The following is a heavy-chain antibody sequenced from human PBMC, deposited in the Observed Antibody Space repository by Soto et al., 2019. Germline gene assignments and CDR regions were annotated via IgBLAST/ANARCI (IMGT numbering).Heavy chain of an antibody. D-gene: IGHD3-22*01. CDR3: ASSRYYYDSSGYYAEGFDY. J-gene: IGHJ4*02. CDR2: IYYSGRT. CDR1: GGSISSSSYY. Sequence: QLQLQESGPGLLKPSETLSLTCTVSGGSISSSSYYWGWIRQPPGKGLEWIGSIYYSGRTYYNPSLKGRLTLPVDTSKNQFSLKLSSVTAADTAVYYCASSRYYYDSSGYYAEGFDYWGQGTLVTVSS. V-gene: IGHV4-39*01.